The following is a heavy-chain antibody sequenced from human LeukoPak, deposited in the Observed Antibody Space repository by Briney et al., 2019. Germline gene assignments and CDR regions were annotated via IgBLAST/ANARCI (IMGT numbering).Heavy chain of an antibody. CDR1: GGSFSGYY. Sequence: SETLSLTCAVYGGSFSGYYWSWIRQPPGKGLEWIGEINHSGSTNYNPPLKSRVTISVDTSKNQFSLKLSSVTAADTAVYYCARGRTEFWSGYYTLDYYYGMDVWGQGTTVTVSS. J-gene: IGHJ6*02. D-gene: IGHD3-3*01. V-gene: IGHV4-34*01. CDR3: ARGRTEFWSGYYTLDYYYGMDV. CDR2: INHSGST.